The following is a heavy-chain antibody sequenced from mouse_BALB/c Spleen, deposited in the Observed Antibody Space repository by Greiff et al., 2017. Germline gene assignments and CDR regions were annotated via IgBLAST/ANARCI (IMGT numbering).Heavy chain of an antibody. J-gene: IGHJ2*01. CDR1: GYTFTSYY. CDR3: TRFRFITTVPFDY. V-gene: IGHV1S81*02. CDR2: INPSNGGT. D-gene: IGHD1-1*01. Sequence: QVQLQQSGAELVKPGASVKLSCKASGYTFTSYYMYWVKQRPGQGLEWIGEINPSNGGTNFNEKFKSKATLTVDKSSSTAYMQLSSLTSEDSAVYYCTRFRFITTVPFDYWGQGTTLTVSS.